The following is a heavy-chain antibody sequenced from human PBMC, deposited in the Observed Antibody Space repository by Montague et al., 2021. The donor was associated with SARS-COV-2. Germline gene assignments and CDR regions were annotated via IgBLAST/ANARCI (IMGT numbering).Heavy chain of an antibody. CDR3: AIIAAANLREH. V-gene: IGHV3-74*01. Sequence: SLRLSCAASGFTFSSYWMHWVRQAPGKGLVWVSRINSDGSRTSYADSVKGRFTISRDNAKNTLYLQMNSLRAEDTAVYYCAIIAAANLREHWGQGTLVTVSS. CDR1: GFTFSSYW. CDR2: INSDGSRT. J-gene: IGHJ1*01. D-gene: IGHD6-13*01.